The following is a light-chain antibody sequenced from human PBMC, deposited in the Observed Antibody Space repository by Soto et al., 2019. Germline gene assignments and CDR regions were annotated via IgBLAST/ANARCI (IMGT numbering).Light chain of an antibody. CDR1: SSDIGSYNY. Sequence: QSVLTQPRSVSGSPGQSVTISCTGTSSDIGSYNYVSWYQQHPGKAPKVLIYDVTERPSGVPDRLSGSKSGNTASLIISGLQADDEADYYCCSYAGSYTYVFGSGTKLTVL. V-gene: IGLV2-11*01. J-gene: IGLJ1*01. CDR2: DVT. CDR3: CSYAGSYTYV.